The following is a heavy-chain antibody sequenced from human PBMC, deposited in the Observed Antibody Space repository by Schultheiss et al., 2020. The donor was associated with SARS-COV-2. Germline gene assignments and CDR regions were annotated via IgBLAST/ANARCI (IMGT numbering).Heavy chain of an antibody. V-gene: IGHV1-2*06. CDR1: GYTFTDYY. Sequence: ASVKVSCKASGYTFTDYYMHWLRQAPGQGLEWMGRINPNSGGTNYAQKFQGRITMARDTSISTAYMELSRLRSDDTAVYYCARMGYYYYAMDVWGQGTTVTVSS. CDR2: INPNSGGT. J-gene: IGHJ6*02. CDR3: ARMGYYYYAMDV.